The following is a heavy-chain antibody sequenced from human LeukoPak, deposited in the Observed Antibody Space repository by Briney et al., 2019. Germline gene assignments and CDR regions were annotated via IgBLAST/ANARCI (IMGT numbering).Heavy chain of an antibody. CDR3: TSQSPYYYYMDV. CDR2: IYYSGST. V-gene: IGHV4-59*01. CDR1: GGSISSYY. J-gene: IGHJ6*03. Sequence: DPSETLSLTCTVSGGSISSYYWSWIRQPPGKGLEWIGYIYYSGSTNYNPSLKSRVTISVDTSKNQFSLKLSSVTAADAAVYYCTSQSPYYYYMDVWGKGTTVTVSS.